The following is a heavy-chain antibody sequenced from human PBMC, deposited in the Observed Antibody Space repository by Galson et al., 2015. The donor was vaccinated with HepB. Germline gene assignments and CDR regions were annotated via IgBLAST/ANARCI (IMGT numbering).Heavy chain of an antibody. V-gene: IGHV4-34*01. D-gene: IGHD6-25*01. CDR3: ARGRRGGSAGVFDY. Sequence: SETLSLTCAVYGGSFSGYYWSWIRQPPGKGLEWIGEINHSGSTNYNPSLKSRVTISVDTSKNQFSLKLSSVTAADTAVYYCARGRRGGSAGVFDYWGQGTLVTVSS. CDR2: INHSGST. CDR1: GGSFSGYY. J-gene: IGHJ4*02.